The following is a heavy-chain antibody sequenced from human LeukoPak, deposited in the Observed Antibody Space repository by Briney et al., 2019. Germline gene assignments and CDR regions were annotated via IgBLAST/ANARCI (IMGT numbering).Heavy chain of an antibody. J-gene: IGHJ5*02. CDR1: GYSISSGYY. CDR3: ARHLSPIFMVRGVMAAGWFDP. CDR2: IYHSGST. Sequence: PSETLSLTCTVSGYSISSGYYWGWIRQPPGKGLEWIGSIYHSGSTNYNPSLKSRVTISVDTSKNQFSLKLSSVTAADTAVYYCARHLSPIFMVRGVMAAGWFDPWGQGTLVTVSS. V-gene: IGHV4-38-2*02. D-gene: IGHD3-10*01.